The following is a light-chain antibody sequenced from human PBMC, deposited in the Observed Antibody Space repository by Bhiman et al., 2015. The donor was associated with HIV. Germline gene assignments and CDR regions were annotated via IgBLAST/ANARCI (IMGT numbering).Light chain of an antibody. CDR2: RNN. V-gene: IGLV1-47*01. Sequence: QSVLTQPPSVSGAPGQRVTISCTGSSSNIGAGYDVHWYQQLPGTAPKLLIYRNNQRPSGVPDRFSGSKSGTSASLAISGLRSEDEADYYCAAWDDSLSGPDVFGTGTKVTVL. CDR1: SSNIGAGYD. CDR3: AAWDDSLSGPDV. J-gene: IGLJ1*01.